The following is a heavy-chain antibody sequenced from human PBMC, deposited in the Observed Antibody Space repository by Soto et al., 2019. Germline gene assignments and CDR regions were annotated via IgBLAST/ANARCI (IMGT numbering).Heavy chain of an antibody. CDR2: INAGNGNT. Sequence: ASVKVSCKASGYTFTSYAMHWVRQAPGQRLEWMGWINAGNGNTKYSQKFQGRVTISVDTSKTQFSLKLSSVTAADTAVYYCARVVVGRYCSSTSCPTGRYYFDYWGQGTLVTVSS. CDR3: ARVVVGRYCSSTSCPTGRYYFDY. CDR1: GYTFTSYA. D-gene: IGHD2-2*01. J-gene: IGHJ4*02. V-gene: IGHV1-3*01.